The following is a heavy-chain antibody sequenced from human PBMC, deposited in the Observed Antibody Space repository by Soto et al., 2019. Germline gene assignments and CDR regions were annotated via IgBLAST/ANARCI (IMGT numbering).Heavy chain of an antibody. CDR2: ITGSGGRT. J-gene: IGHJ3*02. V-gene: IGHV3-23*01. D-gene: IGHD3-22*01. Sequence: EVQLLESGGGLVQPGGSLRLSCAASEFTFSSYAMSWVRQAPGRGLEWVSAITGSGGRTYHADSVKGRFTISRDNSKNTLYLQMNSLRAEDTAVYYCAKAIVTADDAFDIWGQGTLVTVSS. CDR3: AKAIVTADDAFDI. CDR1: EFTFSSYA.